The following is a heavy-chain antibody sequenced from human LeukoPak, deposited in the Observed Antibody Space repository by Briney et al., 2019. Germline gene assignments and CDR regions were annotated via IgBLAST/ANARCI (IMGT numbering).Heavy chain of an antibody. CDR2: IRYDGSNK. CDR3: AKDYNWNFDY. D-gene: IGHD1-20*01. V-gene: IGHV3-30*02. CDR1: KFTFSGYG. Sequence: GGSLRLSCAASKFTFSGYGMHWVRQAPGKGLEWVAFIRYDGSNKYYADSVKGRFTISRDNSKNTLYLQMNSLRAEDTAVYYCAKDYNWNFDYWGQGTLVTVSS. J-gene: IGHJ4*02.